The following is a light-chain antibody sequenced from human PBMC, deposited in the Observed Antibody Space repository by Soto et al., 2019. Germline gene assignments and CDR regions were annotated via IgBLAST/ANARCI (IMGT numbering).Light chain of an antibody. V-gene: IGKV3-15*01. CDR2: GAS. CDR1: QSVSTN. Sequence: EIVMTQSPATLSVSPGERATLSCRASQSVSTNVAWYQQRPGQAPRLLIYGASTRATGIPARFSGSRPGTDFTLSISSLQSEDFAVYYCQQYNDWPHTFGQGAKLKIK. CDR3: QQYNDWPHT. J-gene: IGKJ2*01.